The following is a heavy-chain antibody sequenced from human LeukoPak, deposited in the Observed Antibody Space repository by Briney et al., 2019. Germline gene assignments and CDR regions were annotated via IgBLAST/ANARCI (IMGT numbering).Heavy chain of an antibody. J-gene: IGHJ4*02. CDR2: IFYSGST. CDR1: GGSISPYY. D-gene: IGHD3-22*01. CDR3: ARHGTPRITMNH. V-gene: IGHV4-59*08. Sequence: SETLSLTCTVSGGSISPYYWSWIRQPPGEGLEWIGYIFYSGSTNYNPSLKSRVTISVDTSKNQFSLKLSSVTAADTAVYYCARHGTPRITMNHGAQGTLFTVSS.